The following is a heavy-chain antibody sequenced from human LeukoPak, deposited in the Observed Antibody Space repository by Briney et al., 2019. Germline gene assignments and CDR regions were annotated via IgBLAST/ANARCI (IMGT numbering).Heavy chain of an antibody. V-gene: IGHV1-8*01. CDR2: MNPNSGNT. D-gene: IGHD3-10*01. CDR1: GNTFTSYD. Sequence: GASVKVSCKASGNTFTSYDINWVRQATGQGLEWMGWMNPNSGNTGYAQKFQGRVTMTRNTSISTAYMELSSLRSEDTAVYYCARGYGSGIYYYYYYGMDVWGQGTTVTVSS. CDR3: ARGYGSGIYYYYYYGMDV. J-gene: IGHJ6*02.